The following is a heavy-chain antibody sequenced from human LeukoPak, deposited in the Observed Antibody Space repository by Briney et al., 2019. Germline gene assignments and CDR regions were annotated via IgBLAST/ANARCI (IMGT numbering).Heavy chain of an antibody. CDR1: GFTFSSYS. D-gene: IGHD6-19*01. CDR2: ISSSSSYI. CDR3: ARDFNGSGWYRFGMDV. V-gene: IGHV3-21*01. J-gene: IGHJ6*02. Sequence: GGSLRLSSAASGFTFSSYSMNRVRHAPGKGLEWVSSISSSSSYIYYADSVKGRFTISRDNAKNSLYLQMNSLRAEDTAVYYCARDFNGSGWYRFGMDVWGQGTTVTVSS.